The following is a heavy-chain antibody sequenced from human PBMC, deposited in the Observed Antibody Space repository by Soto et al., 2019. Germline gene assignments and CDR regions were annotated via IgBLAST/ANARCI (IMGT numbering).Heavy chain of an antibody. Sequence: ASETLSLTCTVSGGSISSYYWSWIRQPPGKGLEWIGYIYYSGSTNYNPSLKSRVTISVDTSKNQFSLKLSSVTAADTAVYYCARDASIAARGEYNWFDPWGQGTLVTAPQ. CDR2: IYYSGST. J-gene: IGHJ5*02. CDR3: ARDASIAARGEYNWFDP. V-gene: IGHV4-59*01. D-gene: IGHD6-6*01. CDR1: GGSISSYY.